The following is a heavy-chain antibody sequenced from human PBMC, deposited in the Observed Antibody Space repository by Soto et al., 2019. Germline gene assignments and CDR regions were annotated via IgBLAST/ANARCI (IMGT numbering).Heavy chain of an antibody. Sequence: SVKVSCKASGGTFSSYAISWVRQAPGQGLEWMGGIIPIFGTANYAQKFQGRVTITADESTSTAYMELSSLRSEDTAVYYCARVGPVLRFLEWSYDAFDIWGQGTMVTVSS. CDR1: GGTFSSYA. CDR3: ARVGPVLRFLEWSYDAFDI. V-gene: IGHV1-69*13. D-gene: IGHD3-3*01. J-gene: IGHJ3*02. CDR2: IIPIFGTA.